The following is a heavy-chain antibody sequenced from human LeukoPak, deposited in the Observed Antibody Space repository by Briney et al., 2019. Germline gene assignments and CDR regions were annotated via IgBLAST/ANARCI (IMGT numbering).Heavy chain of an antibody. Sequence: PGGSLRLSCTASGFTFSSYAMSWVRQAPGKGLEWVSTIGGSGYNTHHADSVKGRFTISRDNYKNTLYLQMNNLRAEDTAVYFCAKAPVGANYYDTSGYFDSWGQGTLVTVSS. D-gene: IGHD3-22*01. CDR1: GFTFSSYA. CDR2: IGGSGYNT. V-gene: IGHV3-23*01. CDR3: AKAPVGANYYDTSGYFDS. J-gene: IGHJ4*02.